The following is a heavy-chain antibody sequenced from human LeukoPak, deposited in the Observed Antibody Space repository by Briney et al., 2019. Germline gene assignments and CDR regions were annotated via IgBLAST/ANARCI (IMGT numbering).Heavy chain of an antibody. Sequence: GESLKISCKGSGYSFTSYWIGWVRQMPGKGLEWMGIIYPGDSDTRYSPSFQGQVTISADKSISTAYLQWSSLKASDTAMYYCARLGGSATTVVTPYYFDYWGQGTLVTVSS. CDR1: GYSFTSYW. J-gene: IGHJ4*02. V-gene: IGHV5-51*01. CDR3: ARLGGSATTVVTPYYFDY. D-gene: IGHD4-23*01. CDR2: IYPGDSDT.